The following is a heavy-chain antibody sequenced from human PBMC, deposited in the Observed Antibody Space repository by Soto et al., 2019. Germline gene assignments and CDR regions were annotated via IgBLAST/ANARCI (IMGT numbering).Heavy chain of an antibody. V-gene: IGHV3-23*01. J-gene: IGHJ4*02. CDR1: GFTFSSYA. CDR3: AKYNSLTADEGYDFWSGYPFYFDY. D-gene: IGHD3-3*01. CDR2: ISGSGGST. Sequence: GGSLRLSCAASGFTFSSYAMSWVRQAPGKGLEWVSAISGSGGSTYYADSVKGRFTISRDNSKNTLYLQMNSLRAEDTAVYYCAKYNSLTADEGYDFWSGYPFYFDYWGQGTLVTVSS.